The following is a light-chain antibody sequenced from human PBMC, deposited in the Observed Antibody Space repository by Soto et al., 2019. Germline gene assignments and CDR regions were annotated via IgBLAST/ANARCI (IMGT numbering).Light chain of an antibody. CDR3: CSYAGSSTVSHV. V-gene: IGLV2-23*02. CDR2: EVS. Sequence: QSVLTQPASVSGSPGQSITISCTGTSSDVGSYNLVSWYQQHPGKAPKLMIYEVSKRPSGVSNRFSGSKSGNTASLTISGLQAEDEADYYCCSYAGSSTVSHVFRTVTKVTV. J-gene: IGLJ1*01. CDR1: SSDVGSYNL.